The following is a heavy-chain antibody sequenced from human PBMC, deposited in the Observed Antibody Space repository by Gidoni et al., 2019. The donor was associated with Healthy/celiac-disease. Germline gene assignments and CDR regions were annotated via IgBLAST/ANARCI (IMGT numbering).Heavy chain of an antibody. V-gene: IGHV1-58*01. CDR3: AAQDTMIVQDAFDI. CDR2: IVVGSGNT. D-gene: IGHD3-22*01. Sequence: QMQLVQSGPEVKKPGPSVKVSCKASGFTFTSSAVQWVRQARGQRLEWIGWIVVGSGNTNYAQKFQERVTITRDMSTSTAYMELSSLRSEDTAVYYCAAQDTMIVQDAFDIWGQGTMVTVSS. J-gene: IGHJ3*02. CDR1: GFTFTSSA.